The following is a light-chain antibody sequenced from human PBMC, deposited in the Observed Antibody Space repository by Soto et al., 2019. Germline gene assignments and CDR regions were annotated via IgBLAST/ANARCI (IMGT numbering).Light chain of an antibody. Sequence: QSALTQPPSASGSPGQSVTISCTGTSSDVGGYNYVFWYQQHPGKAPKLMIYEVSKRPSGVPDRFSGSKSGNTASLTVSGLQAEDEADYYCNSYAGSNNWVFGGGTKVTVL. CDR2: EVS. CDR3: NSYAGSNNWV. J-gene: IGLJ3*02. V-gene: IGLV2-8*01. CDR1: SSDVGGYNY.